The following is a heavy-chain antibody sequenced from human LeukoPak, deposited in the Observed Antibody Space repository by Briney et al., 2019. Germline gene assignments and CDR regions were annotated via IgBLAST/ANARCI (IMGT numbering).Heavy chain of an antibody. Sequence: SETLSLTCTVSGGSISSYYWSWIRQPAGKGLEWIGRIYTSGSTNYNPSLKSRVTMSVDTSKNQFSLKLSSVTAADTAVYYCARERYDSSGYHKAIDYWGQGTLVTVSS. D-gene: IGHD3-22*01. CDR1: GGSISSYY. CDR2: IYTSGST. CDR3: ARERYDSSGYHKAIDY. V-gene: IGHV4-4*07. J-gene: IGHJ4*02.